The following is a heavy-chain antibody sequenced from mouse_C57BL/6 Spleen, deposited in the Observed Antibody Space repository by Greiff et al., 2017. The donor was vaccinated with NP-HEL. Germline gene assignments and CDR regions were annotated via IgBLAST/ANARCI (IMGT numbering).Heavy chain of an antibody. CDR2: IYPGDGDT. Sequence: QVQLQQSGAELVKPGASVKISCKASGYAFSSYWMNWVKQRPGKGLEWIGQIYPGDGDTNYNGKFKGKATLTADKSSSTAYMQLSSLTSEDSAVYFCARGGVYYGSSRDYWGQGTTLTVSS. CDR3: ARGGVYYGSSRDY. V-gene: IGHV1-80*01. CDR1: GYAFSSYW. D-gene: IGHD1-1*01. J-gene: IGHJ2*01.